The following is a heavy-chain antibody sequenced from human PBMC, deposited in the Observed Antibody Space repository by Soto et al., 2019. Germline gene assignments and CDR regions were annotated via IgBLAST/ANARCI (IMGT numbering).Heavy chain of an antibody. V-gene: IGHV2-70*13. Sequence: SGPTLVNPTETLTLTCTFSGFSLTSPGMCVSWIRQPPGKALEWLALIERDDDDKYYSTSLKARLTISKDTRKNQVVLTMANMDPADTGTYYCARSIRGPRRFNGMDVWGQGTTITVSS. D-gene: IGHD1-20*01. CDR1: GFSLTSPGMC. CDR2: IERDDDDK. CDR3: ARSIRGPRRFNGMDV. J-gene: IGHJ6*02.